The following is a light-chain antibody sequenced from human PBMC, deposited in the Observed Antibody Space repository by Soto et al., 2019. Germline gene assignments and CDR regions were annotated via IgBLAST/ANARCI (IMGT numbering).Light chain of an antibody. CDR2: GAS. Sequence: EVVLTHSPATLSLSPGERATLSCRASQNVRTFLDWYQQKPGQAPRLLIYGASNRATGIPARFSGSGSGTDFTLTISSLEPEDFAVYYCQQHSHWPPWTFGQGTQVQI. CDR1: QNVRTF. CDR3: QQHSHWPPWT. V-gene: IGKV3-11*01. J-gene: IGKJ1*01.